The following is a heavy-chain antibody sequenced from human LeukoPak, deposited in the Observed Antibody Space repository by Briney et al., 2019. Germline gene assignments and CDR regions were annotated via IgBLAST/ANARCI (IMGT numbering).Heavy chain of an antibody. CDR1: GGSISSSSYY. D-gene: IGHD3-22*01. Sequence: SETLSLTCTVSGGSISSSSYYWGWIRQPPGKGLEWIGSIYYSGSTYYNPSLKSRVTISVDTSKNQFSLKLSSVTAADTAVYYCARDHYYYSSGFTFPHWGQGTLVTVSS. CDR3: ARDHYYYSSGFTFPH. J-gene: IGHJ1*01. CDR2: IYYSGST. V-gene: IGHV4-39*07.